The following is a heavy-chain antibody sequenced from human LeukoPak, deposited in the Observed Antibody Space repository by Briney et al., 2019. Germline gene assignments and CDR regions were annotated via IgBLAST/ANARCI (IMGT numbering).Heavy chain of an antibody. CDR1: GYTFTSYD. Sequence: GASVKVSCKASGYTFTSYDINWVRQAPGQGLEWMGWISAYNGNTNYAQKLQGRVTMTTDTSTSTAYMELRSLRSDDTAMYYCACDYGSLYNWFDPWGQGTLVTVSS. CDR2: ISAYNGNT. D-gene: IGHD4-17*01. V-gene: IGHV1-18*01. J-gene: IGHJ5*02. CDR3: ACDYGSLYNWFDP.